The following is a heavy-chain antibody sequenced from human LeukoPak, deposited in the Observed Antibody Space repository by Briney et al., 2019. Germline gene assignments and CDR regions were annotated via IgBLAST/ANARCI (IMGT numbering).Heavy chain of an antibody. V-gene: IGHV1-18*01. D-gene: IGHD2-2*01. CDR1: GYTFTSYG. Sequence: ASVKVSCKASGYTFTSYGISWVRQAPGQGLEWMGWISAYNGNTNYAQKLQGRVAITTDESTSTAYMELSSLRSEDTAVYYCARDCSSTSCYGQLPSYYFDYWGQGTLVTVSS. CDR3: ARDCSSTSCYGQLPSYYFDY. CDR2: ISAYNGNT. J-gene: IGHJ4*02.